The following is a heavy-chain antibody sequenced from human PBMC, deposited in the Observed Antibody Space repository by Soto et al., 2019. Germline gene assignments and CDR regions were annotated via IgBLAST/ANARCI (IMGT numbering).Heavy chain of an antibody. V-gene: IGHV3-30*18. CDR3: AKAVGIVATVRYYYYGMDV. CDR1: GFTFSSYG. CDR2: ISYDGSNK. D-gene: IGHD5-12*01. Sequence: PGGSLRLSCAASGFTFSSYGMQWVRHAPGKGLEWVAVISYDGSNKYYADSVKGRFTISRDNSKNTLYLQMNSLRAEDTAVYYCAKAVGIVATVRYYYYGMDVWGQGTTVTVS. J-gene: IGHJ6*02.